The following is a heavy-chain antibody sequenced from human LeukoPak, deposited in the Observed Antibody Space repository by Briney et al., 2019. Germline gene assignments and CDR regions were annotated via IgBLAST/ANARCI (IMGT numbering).Heavy chain of an antibody. CDR3: ARRRSGGSCCRPAPDPTYGGLITPFDP. D-gene: IGHD2-15*01. CDR1: GYSISSGYY. CDR2: IYHSGST. J-gene: IGHJ5*02. Sequence: SETLSLTCTVSGYSISSGYYWGWIRQPPGKGLEWIGSIYHSGSTNYNPSLKSRVTISVDTSKNQFSLKLSSVTAADTAVYYCARRRSGGSCCRPAPDPTYGGLITPFDPWGQGTLVTVSS. V-gene: IGHV4-38-2*02.